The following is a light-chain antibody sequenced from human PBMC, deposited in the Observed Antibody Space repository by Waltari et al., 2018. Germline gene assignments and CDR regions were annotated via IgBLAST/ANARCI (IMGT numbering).Light chain of an antibody. Sequence: QSVLTQPPSVSGAPGQRVLISCTGTRSTIGAGFDVPWYQPVPGAAPRLLIYGNSNRPSGVPDRFSGSKSGSSASLAITGLLPEDEADYYCQSFDSSMSGSVFGGGTKLTVL. CDR1: RSTIGAGFD. CDR2: GNS. J-gene: IGLJ2*01. CDR3: QSFDSSMSGSV. V-gene: IGLV1-40*01.